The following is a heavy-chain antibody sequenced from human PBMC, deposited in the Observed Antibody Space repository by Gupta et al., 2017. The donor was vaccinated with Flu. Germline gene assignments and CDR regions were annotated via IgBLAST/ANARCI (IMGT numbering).Heavy chain of an antibody. Sequence: PGKGLEWIGEIFHSGSTDYNTSLKSRVTISVDKSQNQFSLKLSSVTAADTAVYYCARVRDYSNFFYNYYYMDAWGKGTAVTVSS. J-gene: IGHJ6*03. D-gene: IGHD4-4*01. V-gene: IGHV4-4*02. CDR2: IFHSGST. CDR3: ARVRDYSNFFYNYYYMDA.